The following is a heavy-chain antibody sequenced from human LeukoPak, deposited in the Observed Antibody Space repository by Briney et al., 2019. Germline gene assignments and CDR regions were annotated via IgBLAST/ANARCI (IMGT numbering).Heavy chain of an antibody. CDR3: ARDRATVIGYYYYYYMDV. Sequence: ASVKVSCKASGYTFTNYYMHWVRQAPGQGLEWMGIINPSGGSTSYAQKFQGRVTMTRGTSTSTVYMELSSLRSEDTAVYYRARDRATVIGYYYYYYMDVWGKGTTVTVSS. D-gene: IGHD4-11*01. CDR2: INPSGGST. CDR1: GYTFTNYY. V-gene: IGHV1-46*03. J-gene: IGHJ6*03.